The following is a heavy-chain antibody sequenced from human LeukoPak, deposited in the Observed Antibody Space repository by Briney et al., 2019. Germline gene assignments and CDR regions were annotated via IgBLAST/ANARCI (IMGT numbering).Heavy chain of an antibody. V-gene: IGHV3-48*03. D-gene: IGHD4-11*01. CDR1: GFTFITYA. J-gene: IGHJ4*02. CDR2: ITSSGGTI. CDR3: ARGLDYNTYFDY. Sequence: GGSLRLSCAASGFTFITYAMTWVRQAPGKGLEWVSYITSSGGTIYYADSVKGRFTISRDNAKNSLYLQMNSLRAEDTAVYFCARGLDYNTYFDYWGQGTLVTVSS.